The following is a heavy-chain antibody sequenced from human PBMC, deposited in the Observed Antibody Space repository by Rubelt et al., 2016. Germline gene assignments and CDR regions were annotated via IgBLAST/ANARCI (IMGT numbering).Heavy chain of an antibody. J-gene: IGHJ4*02. CDR1: GVSISTYY. V-gene: IGHV4-59*01. D-gene: IGHD6-13*01. Sequence: QVQLQESGPGLVKPSETLSLTCSVSGVSISTYYWSWIRQAPGKGLEWIGYLFYTASTNYNPSLKSRVTISADTSKNQFSLKLSSVTAADKAVYYCARLAAAAKKGIDYWGQGTLVTVSS. CDR2: LFYTAST. CDR3: ARLAAAAKKGIDY.